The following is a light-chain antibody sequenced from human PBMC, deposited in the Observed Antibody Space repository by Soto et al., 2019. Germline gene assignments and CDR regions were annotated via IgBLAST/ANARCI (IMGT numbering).Light chain of an antibody. CDR1: SSNIGAGYD. CDR2: GNS. J-gene: IGLJ2*01. V-gene: IGLV1-40*01. CDR3: QSYDSGLSGNVV. Sequence: QAVVTQPPSVSGAPGQRVTISCTGSSSNIGAGYDVHWYQQLPGTAPKLLIYGNSNRPSGVPDRFSGSKSGTSASLAITGLQAEVEADYYCQSYDSGLSGNVVFGGGTQLTVL.